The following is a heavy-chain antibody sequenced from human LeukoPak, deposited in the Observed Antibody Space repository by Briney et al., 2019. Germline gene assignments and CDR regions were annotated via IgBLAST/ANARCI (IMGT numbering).Heavy chain of an antibody. Sequence: GGSLRLSCAASGFTFSSYAMHWVRQAPGKGLEWVSAISGSGGSTYYADSVKGRFTISRDNSKNTLYLQMNSLRVEDTAVYYCAKEAYCSGGSCYGRDWGQGTLLTVSS. D-gene: IGHD2-15*01. J-gene: IGHJ4*02. CDR1: GFTFSSYA. V-gene: IGHV3-23*01. CDR3: AKEAYCSGGSCYGRD. CDR2: ISGSGGST.